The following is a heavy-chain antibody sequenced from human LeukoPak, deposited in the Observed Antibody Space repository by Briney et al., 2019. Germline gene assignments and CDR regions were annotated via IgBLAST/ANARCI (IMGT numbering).Heavy chain of an antibody. V-gene: IGHV1-24*01. CDR1: GYTLTELP. J-gene: IGHJ3*02. CDR3: AAAAGTPGAFDI. Sequence: GASVKVSCKVSGYTLTELPMHWVRQAPGKGLEWMGGFDPEDGETIYAQKFQGRVTMTEDTSTDTAYMELSSLRSEDTAVYYCAAAAGTPGAFDIWGQGTMVTVSS. D-gene: IGHD6-13*01. CDR2: FDPEDGET.